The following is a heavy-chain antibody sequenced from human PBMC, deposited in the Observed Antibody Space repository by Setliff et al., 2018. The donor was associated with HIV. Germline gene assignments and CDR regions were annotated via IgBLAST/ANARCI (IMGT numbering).Heavy chain of an antibody. CDR2: IFYDGSDT. D-gene: IGHD4-4*01. V-gene: IGHV3-30*18. Sequence: QPGGSLRLSCAASGFTFSTYGMHWVRQAPGKGLEWLAVIFYDGSDTFYSDSVRGRFTISRDNSKNTLYLQMHSLRPEDAAVYYCAKDLGPTVNRVIVPDPFDNWGQGTLVTVSS. CDR1: GFTFSTYG. J-gene: IGHJ4*02. CDR3: AKDLGPTVNRVIVPDPFDN.